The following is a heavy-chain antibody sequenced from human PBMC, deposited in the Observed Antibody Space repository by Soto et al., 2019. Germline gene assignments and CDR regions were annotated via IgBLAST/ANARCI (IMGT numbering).Heavy chain of an antibody. CDR1: GFTFSSYA. J-gene: IGHJ4*02. Sequence: SLRLSCAASGFTFSSYAMSWVRQAPGKGLEWVSAISGSGGSTYYADSVKGRFTISRDNSKNTLYLQMNSLRAEDTAVYYCAKAMMFKQQLVLKPYPDWGPGTLVTGSS. CDR2: ISGSGGST. V-gene: IGHV3-23*01. CDR3: AKAMMFKQQLVLKPYPD. D-gene: IGHD6-13*01.